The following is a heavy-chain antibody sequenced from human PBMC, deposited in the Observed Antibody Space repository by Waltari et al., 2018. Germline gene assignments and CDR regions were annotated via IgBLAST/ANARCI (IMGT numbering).Heavy chain of an antibody. J-gene: IGHJ5*02. CDR3: ARHFIVVVPAAFNWFDP. CDR2: IYYSGST. Sequence: QLQLQESGPGLVKPSETLSLTCTVSGGSISSSSYYWGWIRQPPGKGLEWIGSIYYSGSTYYNPSLKSRVTIAVDTSKNQFSLKLSSVTAADTAVYYCARHFIVVVPAAFNWFDPWGQGTLVTVSS. CDR1: GGSISSSSYY. V-gene: IGHV4-39*01. D-gene: IGHD2-2*01.